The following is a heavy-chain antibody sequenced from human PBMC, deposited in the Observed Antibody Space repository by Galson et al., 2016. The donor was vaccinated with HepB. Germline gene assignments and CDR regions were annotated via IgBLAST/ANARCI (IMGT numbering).Heavy chain of an antibody. CDR3: ARGANSVAADY. J-gene: IGHJ4*02. CDR2: ITGDGGNK. D-gene: IGHD6-19*01. Sequence: SLRLSCAASGFTFSSYAMHWVRQAPGKGLEWVALITGDGGNKYYADSVKGRFTISRDNSKNTLYLQVNSLRAEDTAGYYCARGANSVAADYWGQGTLVTVSS. CDR1: GFTFSSYA. V-gene: IGHV3-30*04.